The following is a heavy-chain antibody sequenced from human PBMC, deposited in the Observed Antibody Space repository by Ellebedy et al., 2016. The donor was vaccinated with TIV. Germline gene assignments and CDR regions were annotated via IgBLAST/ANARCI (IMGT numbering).Heavy chain of an antibody. J-gene: IGHJ4*02. D-gene: IGHD6-13*01. Sequence: GESLKISCKGSGDTFTNYWIGWVRQMPGKGLEWMGIIYPGDSDIRYSPSFQGQVTISADKSTSTAYLQWSSLKASDTAMYYCARRLALHSNTWYAQYYFDYWGQGTLVTVSS. CDR1: GDTFTNYW. CDR3: ARRLALHSNTWYAQYYFDY. V-gene: IGHV5-51*01. CDR2: IYPGDSDI.